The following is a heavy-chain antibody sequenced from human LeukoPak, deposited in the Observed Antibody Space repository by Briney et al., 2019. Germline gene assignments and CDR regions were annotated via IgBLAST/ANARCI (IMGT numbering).Heavy chain of an antibody. CDR1: GYTFTIYG. D-gene: IGHD2-15*01. J-gene: IGHJ4*02. Sequence: AAVKVSCKSSGYTFTIYGINWVRQAPGQGLEWMGWISACNGNTNYARKLQGRVTMATDTSRSTAYMELRSLRSDDTAVYYCAKDLHRNIVVVVAATPFDYWGQGTLVTVSS. CDR2: ISACNGNT. V-gene: IGHV1-18*01. CDR3: AKDLHRNIVVVVAATPFDY.